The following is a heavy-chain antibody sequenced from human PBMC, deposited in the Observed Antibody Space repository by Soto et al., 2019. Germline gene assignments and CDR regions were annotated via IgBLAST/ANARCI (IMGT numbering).Heavy chain of an antibody. V-gene: IGHV1-18*01. CDR1: GYTFTSYG. CDR3: ARDKDGSESSPIDSYSYYGXDV. Sequence: GXSVKVSCKASGYTFTSYGISWVRQAPGQGLEWMGWISAYNGNTNYAQKLQGRVTMTTDTSTSTAYMELRSLRSDDTAVYYCARDKDGSESSPIDSYSYYGXDVWGQGTTVTVSS. J-gene: IGHJ6*02. D-gene: IGHD3-10*01. CDR2: ISAYNGNT.